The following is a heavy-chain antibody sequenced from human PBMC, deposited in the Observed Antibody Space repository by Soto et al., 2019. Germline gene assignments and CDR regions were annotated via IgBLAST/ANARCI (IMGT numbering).Heavy chain of an antibody. J-gene: IGHJ4*02. CDR3: AKTGEGMIVVVITTRGVYFDY. Sequence: GGSLRLSCAASGFTFSSYAMSWVRQAPGKGLEWVSAISGSGGSTYYADSVKGRFTISRDNSKNTLYLQMNSLRAEDTAVYYCAKTGEGMIVVVITTRGVYFDYWGQGTLVTVSS. D-gene: IGHD3-22*01. V-gene: IGHV3-23*01. CDR1: GFTFSSYA. CDR2: ISGSGGST.